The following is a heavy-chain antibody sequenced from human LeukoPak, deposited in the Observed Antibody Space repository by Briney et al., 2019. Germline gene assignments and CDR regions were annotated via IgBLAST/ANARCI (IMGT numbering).Heavy chain of an antibody. D-gene: IGHD3-10*01. J-gene: IGHJ4*02. CDR2: IKPNDGGT. Sequence: ASVKVSCKASGYTFSDNYIHWVRQAPGQGLEYMGWIKPNDGGTKYAQKFQGRVTMTRDTSISTAYMELNRLRSDDTAVYFCARGTWFGGSLGTDFWGQGTLVTVSS. CDR1: GYTFSDNY. CDR3: ARGTWFGGSLGTDF. V-gene: IGHV1-2*02.